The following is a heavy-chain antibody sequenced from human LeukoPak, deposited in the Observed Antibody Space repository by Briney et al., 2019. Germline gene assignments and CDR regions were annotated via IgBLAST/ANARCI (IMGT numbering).Heavy chain of an antibody. D-gene: IGHD3-22*01. CDR1: GFTFSSYD. CDR2: ISGSGGST. V-gene: IGHV3-23*01. J-gene: IGHJ4*02. CDR3: ARERYYYDSTYYYVKYFDY. Sequence: GGSLRLSCAASGFTFSSYDMSWVRQAPGKGPEWVSTISGSGGSTYYADSVKGRFTISRDNAKNSVYLQMNSLRAEDTAVYYCARERYYYDSTYYYVKYFDYWGQGTLVTVSS.